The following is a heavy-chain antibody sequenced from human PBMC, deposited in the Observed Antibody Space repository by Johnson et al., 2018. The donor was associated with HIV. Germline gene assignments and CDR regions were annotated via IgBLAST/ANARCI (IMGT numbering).Heavy chain of an antibody. V-gene: IGHV3-7*01. CDR2: IKPDGSDK. Sequence: VQLVESGGGLVQPGGSLRLSCVASGFTFSTYWMSWVRQAPGKGLEWVANIKPDGSDKYYEASVQGRFTISRDNAKNSLYLQINNLRAEDTAVYYCATRGVTDWGGAFDIWGQVTMLTVSS. CDR1: GFTFSTYW. D-gene: IGHD3/OR15-3a*01. CDR3: ATRGVTDWGGAFDI. J-gene: IGHJ3*02.